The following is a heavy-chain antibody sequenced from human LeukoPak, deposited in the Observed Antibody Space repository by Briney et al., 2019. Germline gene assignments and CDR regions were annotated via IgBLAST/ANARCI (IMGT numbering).Heavy chain of an antibody. CDR3: ARDLYYYDSSGYADAFDI. D-gene: IGHD3-22*01. J-gene: IGHJ3*02. V-gene: IGHV4-59*01. CDR1: GGSISSYY. CDR2: IYYSGST. Sequence: PSETLYLTCTVSGGSISSYYWSWIRQPPGKGLEWIGYIYYSGSTNYNPSLKSRVTISVDTSRNQFSLKLSSVTAADTAVYYCARDLYYYDSSGYADAFDIWGQGTMVTVSS.